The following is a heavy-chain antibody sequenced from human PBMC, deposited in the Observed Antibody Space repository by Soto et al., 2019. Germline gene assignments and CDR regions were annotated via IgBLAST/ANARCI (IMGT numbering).Heavy chain of an antibody. CDR1: GGSISSGGYY. J-gene: IGHJ4*02. V-gene: IGHV4-31*03. D-gene: IGHD6-19*01. CDR2: IYDSGST. CDR3: ASQATGWYPDY. Sequence: QVELQESGPGLVKPSQTLSLTCTVSGGSISSGGYYWSWIRQHPGKGLEWIGYIYDSGSTYYNPSLKSRVTISVDTSKNRFSLHLSSVTAADTGVYYCASQATGWYPDYWGQGTLVTVSS.